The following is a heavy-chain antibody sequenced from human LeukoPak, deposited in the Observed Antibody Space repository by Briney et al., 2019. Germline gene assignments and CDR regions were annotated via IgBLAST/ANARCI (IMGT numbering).Heavy chain of an antibody. D-gene: IGHD1-20*01. V-gene: IGHV1-24*01. CDR3: ATVTWYNWNPFDY. CDR2: FDPEDGET. J-gene: IGHJ4*02. Sequence: ASVKVSCKVSGYTLTELSMHWVRQAPGKGLEWMGGFDPEDGETIYAQKFQGRVTMTEDTSTDTAYMELSSLRSENTAVYYCATVTWYNWNPFDYWGQGTLVTVSS. CDR1: GYTLTELS.